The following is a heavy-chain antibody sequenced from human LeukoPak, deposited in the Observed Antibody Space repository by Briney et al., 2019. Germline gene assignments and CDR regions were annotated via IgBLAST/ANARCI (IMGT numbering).Heavy chain of an antibody. CDR3: ARGPSIAVAPFDY. CDR1: GGSISSYY. V-gene: IGHV4-59*01. J-gene: IGHJ4*02. Sequence: SGTLSLTCTVSGGSISSYYWSWIRQPPGKGLEWIGYIYYSGSTNYNPSLKSRVTISVDTSKNQFSLKLSSVTAADTAVYYCARGPSIAVAPFDYWGQGTLVTVSS. CDR2: IYYSGST. D-gene: IGHD6-19*01.